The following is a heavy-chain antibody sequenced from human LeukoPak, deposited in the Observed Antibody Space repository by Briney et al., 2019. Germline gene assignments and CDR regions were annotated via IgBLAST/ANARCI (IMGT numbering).Heavy chain of an antibody. CDR3: AKGDSYGSGSYFYYYYYYYMDV. Sequence: GGSLRLSCAASGFTFSSYAMSWVRQAPGKGLEWVSAISGSGGSTYYADSVKGRFTISRDNSKNTLYLQMNGLRAEDTAVYYCAKGDSYGSGSYFYYYYYYYMDVWGKGTTVTVSS. CDR2: ISGSGGST. V-gene: IGHV3-23*01. CDR1: GFTFSSYA. D-gene: IGHD3-10*01. J-gene: IGHJ6*03.